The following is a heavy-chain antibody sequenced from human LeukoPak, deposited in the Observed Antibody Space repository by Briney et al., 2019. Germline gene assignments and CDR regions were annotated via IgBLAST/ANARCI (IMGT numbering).Heavy chain of an antibody. CDR1: GGSISSYY. CDR3: ARGSVEGDFWSGYYILSYFDY. V-gene: IGHV4-59*08. D-gene: IGHD3-3*01. Sequence: SETLSLTCTVSGGSISSYYWSWIRQPPGKGLEWIGYIYYSGSTNYNPSLKSRVTISVDTSKNQFSLKLSSVTAADTAVYYCARGSVEGDFWSGYYILSYFDYWGQGTLVTVSS. CDR2: IYYSGST. J-gene: IGHJ4*02.